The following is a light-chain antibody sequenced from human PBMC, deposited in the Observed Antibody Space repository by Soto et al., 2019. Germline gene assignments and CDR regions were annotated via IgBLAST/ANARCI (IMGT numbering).Light chain of an antibody. J-gene: IGKJ4*01. V-gene: IGKV1-33*01. Sequence: DIQMTQSPSSLSASVGDRVTITCQASQDISNYLNWYQQKPGKAPKLLINDASNLETGVPSRFSGSGSGTDFTFTISSLQPEDIATYYCQQYDTLPLTFGGGTKVEIK. CDR1: QDISNY. CDR2: DAS. CDR3: QQYDTLPLT.